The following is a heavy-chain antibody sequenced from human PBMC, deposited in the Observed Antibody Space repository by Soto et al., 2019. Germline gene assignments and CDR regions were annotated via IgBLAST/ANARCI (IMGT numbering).Heavy chain of an antibody. Sequence: GASVKVSCKVSGYTLTELSMHWVRQAPGKGLEWMGGSDPEDGETIYAQKFQGRVTMTEDTSTDTAYMELSSLRSEDTAVYYCATDHGGYCSGGSCYGTPLPFDYWGQGTLVTVSS. CDR2: SDPEDGET. CDR1: GYTLTELS. J-gene: IGHJ4*02. CDR3: ATDHGGYCSGGSCYGTPLPFDY. V-gene: IGHV1-24*01. D-gene: IGHD2-15*01.